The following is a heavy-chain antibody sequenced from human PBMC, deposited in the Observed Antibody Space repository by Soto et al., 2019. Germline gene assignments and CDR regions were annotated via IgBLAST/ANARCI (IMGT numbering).Heavy chain of an antibody. J-gene: IGHJ4*02. D-gene: IGHD6-13*01. CDR1: GFTFSDYY. V-gene: IGHV3-11*05. CDR3: ARGRGAAADYFDF. Sequence: QVQLVESGGGLVKPGGSLRLSCAVSGFTFSDYYMTWIRQAPGKGLEWVSYISSSTSHTNYADSVKGRFTISRDNAKNSLFLQMNSLRPEDTAVYYCARGRGAAADYFDFWGQGTLVTVSS. CDR2: ISSSTSHT.